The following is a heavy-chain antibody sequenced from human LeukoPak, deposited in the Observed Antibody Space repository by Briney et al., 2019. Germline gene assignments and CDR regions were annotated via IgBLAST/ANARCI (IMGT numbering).Heavy chain of an antibody. J-gene: IGHJ4*02. D-gene: IGHD4-17*01. V-gene: IGHV4-39*07. CDR2: INHSGST. CDR1: GGSISSGSYY. CDR3: ARDVYGADY. Sequence: SQTLSLTCTVSGGSISSGSYYWSWIRQPPGKGLEWIGEINHSGSTNYNPSLKSRVTISVDTSKNQFSLKLSSVTAADTAVYYCARDVYGADYWGQGTLVTVSS.